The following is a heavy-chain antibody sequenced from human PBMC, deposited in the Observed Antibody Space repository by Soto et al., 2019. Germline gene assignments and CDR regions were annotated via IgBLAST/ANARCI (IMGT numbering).Heavy chain of an antibody. CDR2: IYSSGST. D-gene: IGHD5-18*01. Sequence: SETLSLTCTVSGDSVSSDNYYWTWIRQPPGKGLEWIGYIYSSGSTNYNPSLKSRVTISVDTSRNQFSLKLTSVTAADTAVYYCARDIRGYSRAFDYWGQGTLVTV. J-gene: IGHJ4*02. CDR1: GDSVSSDNYY. V-gene: IGHV4-61*01. CDR3: ARDIRGYSRAFDY.